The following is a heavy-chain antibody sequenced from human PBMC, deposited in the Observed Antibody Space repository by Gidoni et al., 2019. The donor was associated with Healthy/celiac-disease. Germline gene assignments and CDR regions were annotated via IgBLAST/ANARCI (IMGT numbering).Heavy chain of an antibody. CDR3: ARDGHIVGAAFDY. V-gene: IGHV3-33*01. CDR1: GFTFSSYG. D-gene: IGHD1-26*01. J-gene: IGHJ4*02. Sequence: QVQLVESGGGVVQPGRSLRLSCAASGFTFSSYGLHWVRQAPGKGRGLVAVIWYDGSNKYYADSVKGRFTISRDNSKNTLYLQMNSLRAEDTAVYYCARDGHIVGAAFDYWGQGTLVTVSS. CDR2: IWYDGSNK.